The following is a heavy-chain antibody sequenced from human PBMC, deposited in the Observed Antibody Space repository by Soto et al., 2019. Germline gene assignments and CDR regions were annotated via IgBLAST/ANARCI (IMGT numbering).Heavy chain of an antibody. CDR2: INHSGST. D-gene: IGHD2-8*02. CDR3: ARDKITGLFDY. Sequence: SETLSLTCTVSGGSISSYYWSWIRQPPGTGLEWIGEINHSGSTNYNPSLKSRVTISVDTSKNQFSLKLTSVTAADAAVYYCARDKITGLFDYWGQGTLVTVSS. V-gene: IGHV4-34*01. CDR1: GGSISSYY. J-gene: IGHJ4*02.